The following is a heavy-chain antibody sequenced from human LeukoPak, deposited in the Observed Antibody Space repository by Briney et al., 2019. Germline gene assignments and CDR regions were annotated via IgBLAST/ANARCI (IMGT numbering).Heavy chain of an antibody. D-gene: IGHD6-6*01. Sequence: HPGGSLRLSCAASGFTVSGNYMTWVRQAPGKGLEWVSLIYSGGTTYYADSVKGRFTISRDNSKNTLYLQMNSLRAEDTAVYYCAREVSRSSFDYWGQGTLVTVSS. CDR1: GFTVSGNY. CDR3: AREVSRSSFDY. CDR2: IYSGGTT. J-gene: IGHJ4*02. V-gene: IGHV3-66*01.